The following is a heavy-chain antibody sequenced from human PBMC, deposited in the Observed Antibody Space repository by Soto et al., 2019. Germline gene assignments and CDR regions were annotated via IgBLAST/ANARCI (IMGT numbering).Heavy chain of an antibody. CDR2: ISSSGSTI. V-gene: IGHV3-48*03. D-gene: IGHD3-22*01. CDR3: ASSSGYYRVFDY. CDR1: GLTFSSYE. Sequence: GGSLRLSFAAPGLTFSSYEMNWVRQAPGKGLEWVSYISSSGSTIYYADSVKGRFTISRDNAKNSLYLQMNSLRAEDTAVYYCASSSGYYRVFDYWGQGTLVTVSS. J-gene: IGHJ4*02.